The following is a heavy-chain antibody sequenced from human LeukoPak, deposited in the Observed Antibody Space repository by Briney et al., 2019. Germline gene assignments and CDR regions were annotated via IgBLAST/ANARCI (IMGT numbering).Heavy chain of an antibody. D-gene: IGHD3-3*01. CDR2: IIPIFGTA. Sequence: SVKVSCKASGGTFSSYAISWVRQAPGQGLEWMGGIIPIFGTANYAQKFQGRVTITADESTSTAYLELSSLRSEDTAVYYCARDSHYDFWSGYYAFDIWGQGTMVTVSS. CDR1: GGTFSSYA. J-gene: IGHJ3*02. V-gene: IGHV1-69*13. CDR3: ARDSHYDFWSGYYAFDI.